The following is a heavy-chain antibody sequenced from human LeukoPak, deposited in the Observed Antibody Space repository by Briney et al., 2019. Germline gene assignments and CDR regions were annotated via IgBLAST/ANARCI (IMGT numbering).Heavy chain of an antibody. CDR2: IYPGDSDT. D-gene: IGHD3-16*01. J-gene: IGHJ5*02. Sequence: KAGESLKISCKGSGYNFTIYWIGWVRQMPGKGLEWMGIIYPGDSDTRYSPSFQGQVTISADKSISTAYLQWSSLKASDTAMYYCAIFDFLFGEIDNWFDPWGQGTQVTVSS. V-gene: IGHV5-51*01. CDR3: AIFDFLFGEIDNWFDP. CDR1: GYNFTIYW.